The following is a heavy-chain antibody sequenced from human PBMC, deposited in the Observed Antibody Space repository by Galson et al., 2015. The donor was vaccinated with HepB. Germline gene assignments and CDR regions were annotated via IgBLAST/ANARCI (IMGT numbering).Heavy chain of an antibody. CDR3: ARDSAVVAAYYGDYYGMDV. Sequence: SLRLSCAASGFTFGSHNMNWVRQAPGKGLEWVSSITPSSTYKYYADSVRGRFTISRDDAKNSLYLQMNSLRAEDTAVYYCARDSAVVAAYYGDYYGMDVWGQGTTVTVSS. V-gene: IGHV3-21*04. CDR2: ITPSSTYK. CDR1: GFTFGSHN. D-gene: IGHD2-15*01. J-gene: IGHJ6*02.